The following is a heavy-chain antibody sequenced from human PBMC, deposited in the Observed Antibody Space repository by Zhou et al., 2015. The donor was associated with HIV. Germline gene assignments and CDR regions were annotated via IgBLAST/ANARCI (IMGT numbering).Heavy chain of an antibody. V-gene: IGHV1-69*06. D-gene: IGHD4-17*01. CDR3: ARDPSYGDYTGNWFDP. CDR2: IIPIFGTA. J-gene: IGHJ5*02. Sequence: QVLLVQSGAEVKKPGSSVKVSCEASGGTFSSYAISWVRQAPGQGLEWMGGIIPIFGTANYAQKFQGRVTITADKSTSTAYMELSSLRSEDTAVYYCARDPSYGDYTGNWFDPWGQGTLVTVSS. CDR1: GGTFSSYA.